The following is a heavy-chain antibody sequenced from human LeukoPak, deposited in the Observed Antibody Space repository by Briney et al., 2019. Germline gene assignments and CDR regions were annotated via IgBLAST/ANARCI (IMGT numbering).Heavy chain of an antibody. Sequence: QPGGSLRLSCAASGFTFSSYAMSWVRQAPGKGLEWVSAISGSGGSTYYADSVKGRFTISRDNSKNTLYLQMNSLRAEDTAVYYCAKSENLWFGESEYYYGMDVWGQGTTVTVSS. CDR1: GFTFSSYA. CDR2: ISGSGGST. CDR3: AKSENLWFGESEYYYGMDV. D-gene: IGHD3-10*01. V-gene: IGHV3-23*01. J-gene: IGHJ6*02.